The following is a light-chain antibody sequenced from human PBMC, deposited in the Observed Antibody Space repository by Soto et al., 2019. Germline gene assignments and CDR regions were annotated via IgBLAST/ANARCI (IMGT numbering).Light chain of an antibody. V-gene: IGLV3-1*01. CDR2: QDS. Sequence: SYELTQPPSVSVSPGQTASITCSGDKLGDKYACWYQQKPGQSPVLVIYQDSKRPSGIPERFSGSNSGNTATLTISGTQAMDEADYYCQAWDSSTLYVVLGGGTKLTVL. CDR3: QAWDSSTLYVV. J-gene: IGLJ2*01. CDR1: KLGDKY.